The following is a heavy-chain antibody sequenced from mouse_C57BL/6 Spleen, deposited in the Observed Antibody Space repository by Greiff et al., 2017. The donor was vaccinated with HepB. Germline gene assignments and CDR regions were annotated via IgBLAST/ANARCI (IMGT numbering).Heavy chain of an antibody. CDR2: ISDGGSYT. Sequence: EVKLMESGGGLVKPGGSLKLSCAASGFTFGSYAMSWVRQTPEKRLEWVATISDGGSYTYYPDNVKGRFTISRDNAKNNLYLQMSHLKSEDTAMYYCASGGYDYPYWYFDVWGTGTTVTVSS. V-gene: IGHV5-4*03. J-gene: IGHJ1*03. D-gene: IGHD2-4*01. CDR3: ASGGYDYPYWYFDV. CDR1: GFTFGSYA.